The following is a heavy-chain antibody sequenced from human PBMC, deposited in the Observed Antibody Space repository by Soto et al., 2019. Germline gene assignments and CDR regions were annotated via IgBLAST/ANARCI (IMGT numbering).Heavy chain of an antibody. D-gene: IGHD6-6*01. J-gene: IGHJ4*02. CDR2: VSHSGST. Sequence: SETLSLTCGVYGGSLSGYYWSWIRQPPGKGLEWIGEVSHSGSTNYNPSLKSRVTISVDTSKNHFSLKVSSVTAADTGVYYCARSNPSRPDYWGQGTLVTVSS. CDR1: GGSLSGYY. V-gene: IGHV4-34*01. CDR3: ARSNPSRPDY.